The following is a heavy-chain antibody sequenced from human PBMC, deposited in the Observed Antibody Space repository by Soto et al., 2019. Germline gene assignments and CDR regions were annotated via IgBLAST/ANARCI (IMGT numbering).Heavy chain of an antibody. J-gene: IGHJ3*02. CDR2: IYYSGST. D-gene: IGHD6-25*01. CDR3: ARLAAIHDAFDI. CDR1: GGSISSYY. Sequence: QVQLQESGPGLVKPSETLSLTCTVSGGSISSYYWCWIRQPPGKGLEWIGYIYYSGSTNYNPSLKSRVTISVDTSKNQFSLKLSSVTAADTAVYYCARLAAIHDAFDIWGQGTMVTVSS. V-gene: IGHV4-59*08.